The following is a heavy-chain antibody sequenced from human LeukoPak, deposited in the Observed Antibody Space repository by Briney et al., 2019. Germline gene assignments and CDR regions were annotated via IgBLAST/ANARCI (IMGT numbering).Heavy chain of an antibody. V-gene: IGHV1-2*02. D-gene: IGHD3-22*01. CDR2: INPNSGGT. J-gene: IGHJ4*02. CDR3: ARAYYYDSSGYPPHFDY. CDR1: GYTFTGYY. Sequence: ASVTVSCKASGYTFTGYYMHWVRQAPGQGLEWMGWINPNSGGTNYAQKFQGRVTMTRDTSISTAYMELSRLRSDDTAVYYCARAYYYDSSGYPPHFDYWGQGTLVTVSS.